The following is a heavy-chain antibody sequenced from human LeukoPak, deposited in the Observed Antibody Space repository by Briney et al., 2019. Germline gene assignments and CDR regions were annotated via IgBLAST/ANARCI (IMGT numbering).Heavy chain of an antibody. J-gene: IGHJ2*01. CDR2: IYYSGST. D-gene: IGHD2-8*01. V-gene: IGHV4-59*01. CDR3: ARPLGNGSSYWYFDI. Sequence: SETLSLTCTVPGGSISSYFWNWIRQPPGKGLEWIGYIYYSGSTDYNPSLRSRVTISLDASKNQISLKLTSVTAADTAVYYCARPLGNGSSYWYFDITGRGTLVTVSS. CDR1: GGSISSYF.